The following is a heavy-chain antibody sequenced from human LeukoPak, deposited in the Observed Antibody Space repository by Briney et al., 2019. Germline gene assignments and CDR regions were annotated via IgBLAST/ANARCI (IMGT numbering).Heavy chain of an antibody. CDR2: ISWNSGSI. CDR1: GFTFDDYA. D-gene: IGHD1-26*01. V-gene: IGHV3-9*01. J-gene: IGHJ4*02. Sequence: GGSLRLSCAASGFTFDDYAMHWVRQAPGKGLEWVSGISWNSGSIGYADSVKGRFTISRDNAKNSLYLQMNSLRAEDTALYYCAKDNGGVAGALPAAIDYWGQGTLVTVSS. CDR3: AKDNGGVAGALPAAIDY.